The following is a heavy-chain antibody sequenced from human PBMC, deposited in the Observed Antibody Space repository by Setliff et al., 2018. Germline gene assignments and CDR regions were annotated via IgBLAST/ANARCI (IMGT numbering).Heavy chain of an antibody. CDR3: GRDPNGDYIGAFDM. Sequence: PGGSLRLSCTASGLSYINDWVSWVRQTPGKGLEWVSSIRGSGESTFYLGSVKGRFTISRDNSKNMLYLQMSSLRAEDTAVYYYGRDPNGDYIGAFDMWGQGTMVTVSS. CDR2: IRGSGEST. J-gene: IGHJ3*02. V-gene: IGHV3-23*01. CDR1: GLSYINDW. D-gene: IGHD4-17*01.